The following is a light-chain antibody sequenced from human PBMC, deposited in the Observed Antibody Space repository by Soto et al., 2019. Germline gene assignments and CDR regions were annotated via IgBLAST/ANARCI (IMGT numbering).Light chain of an antibody. CDR1: QSGDDSH. Sequence: TQCPATGALAPQWRGTLGCRISQSGDDSHLAWCQLRPGQAPRLLIYGASTGATGVPDVFSGSGFGIDFSLTHTLLRREHFAAPVLHQHGRTPHTFGQGTRL. CDR3: HQHGRTPHT. J-gene: IGKJ2*01. V-gene: IGKV3-20*01. CDR2: GAS.